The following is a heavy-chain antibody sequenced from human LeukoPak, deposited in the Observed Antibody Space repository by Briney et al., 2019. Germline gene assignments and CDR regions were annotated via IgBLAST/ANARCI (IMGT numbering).Heavy chain of an antibody. Sequence: RAGGSLRLSCAASGFTFDDYTMHWVRQAPGRGLEWVSLISWNGGTTHYADSVKGRFTISRDNSKNSLYLQMNSLRTEDTALYYCAKDASYYYDSSGYFDCWGQGTLVTVSS. V-gene: IGHV3-43*01. CDR3: AKDASYYYDSSGYFDC. J-gene: IGHJ4*02. CDR2: ISWNGGTT. D-gene: IGHD3-22*01. CDR1: GFTFDDYT.